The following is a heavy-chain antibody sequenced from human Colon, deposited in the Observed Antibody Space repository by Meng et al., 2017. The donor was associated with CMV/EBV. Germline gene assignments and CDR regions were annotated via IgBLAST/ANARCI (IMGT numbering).Heavy chain of an antibody. Sequence: LTCAVYGGSCSGYYWSWIRQPPGKGLEWIGEINHSGSTNYNPSLKSRVTISVDTSKNQFSLKLSSVTAADTAVYYCARELGGNSGFDYWGQGTLVTVSS. V-gene: IGHV4-34*01. J-gene: IGHJ4*02. D-gene: IGHD4-23*01. CDR2: INHSGST. CDR3: ARELGGNSGFDY. CDR1: GGSCSGYY.